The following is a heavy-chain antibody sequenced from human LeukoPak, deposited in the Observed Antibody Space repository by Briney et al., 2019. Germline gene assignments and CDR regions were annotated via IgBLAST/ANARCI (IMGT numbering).Heavy chain of an antibody. Sequence: QPGGSLRLSCAASGFTFSSYAMSWVRQAPGKGLEWVSAISGSGGSTYYADSVKGRFTISRDNSKNTLYLQMNSLRAEDTALYYCAKGRAWELPSPLDYWGQGTLVTVSS. V-gene: IGHV3-23*01. D-gene: IGHD1-26*01. CDR3: AKGRAWELPSPLDY. CDR1: GFTFSSYA. CDR2: ISGSGGST. J-gene: IGHJ4*02.